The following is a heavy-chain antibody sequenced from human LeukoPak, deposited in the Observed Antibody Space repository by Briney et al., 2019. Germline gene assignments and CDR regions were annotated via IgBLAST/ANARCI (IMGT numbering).Heavy chain of an antibody. CDR3: ARGSRYFDWLSGFDY. Sequence: XAAXXFTXXXYAMHWVRQAPGKGLEYVSAISSNGGSTYYANSVKGRFTISGDNSKNTLYIQMGRLRAEDRAVYYCARGSRYFDWLSGFDYWGQGTLVTVSS. D-gene: IGHD3-9*01. J-gene: IGHJ4*02. CDR2: ISSNGGST. CDR1: XFTXXXYA. V-gene: IGHV3-64*01.